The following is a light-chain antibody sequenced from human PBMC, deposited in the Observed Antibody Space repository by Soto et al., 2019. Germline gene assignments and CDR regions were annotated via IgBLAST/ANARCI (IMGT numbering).Light chain of an antibody. CDR2: DAC. Sequence: FTKAPATLFLSPGDRATVSCRASQSFSTYLAWFQQKPGQAPRLLIYDACNSATGIPARFSGSGSGTDSTLTFGLLAHDDFEDYCSPHTTKWTLAFGGGTKVDIK. CDR3: PHTTKWTLA. V-gene: IGKV3-11*01. CDR1: QSFSTY. J-gene: IGKJ4*01.